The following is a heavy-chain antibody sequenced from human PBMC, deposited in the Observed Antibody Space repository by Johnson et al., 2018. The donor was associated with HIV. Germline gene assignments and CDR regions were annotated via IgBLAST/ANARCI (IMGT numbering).Heavy chain of an antibody. J-gene: IGHJ3*02. V-gene: IGHV3-66*01. CDR2: IYSGGST. D-gene: IGHD3-10*01. CDR1: GFTVSSNY. Sequence: VQLVESGGGLVQPGGSLRLSCAASGFTVSSNYMSWVRQAPGKGLEWVSVIYSGGSTYYADSVKGRFTISRYNSKNTLYLQMNSLKTEDTAVYYCTTGISWFGAITFDIWGQGTMVTVSS. CDR3: TTGISWFGAITFDI.